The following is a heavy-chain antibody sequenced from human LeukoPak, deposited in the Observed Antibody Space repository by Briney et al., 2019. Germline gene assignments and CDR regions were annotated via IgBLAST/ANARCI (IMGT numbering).Heavy chain of an antibody. CDR2: INHSRST. J-gene: IGHJ5*02. CDR3: ARRELYYDFWSGRNWFDP. Sequence: SETLSLTCAVYGGSFSGYYWSWIRQPPGKGLEWIGEINHSRSTNYNPSLKSRVTISVDTSKNQFSLKLSSVTAADTAVYYCARRELYYDFWSGRNWFDPWGQGTLVTVSS. CDR1: GGSFSGYY. V-gene: IGHV4-34*01. D-gene: IGHD3-3*01.